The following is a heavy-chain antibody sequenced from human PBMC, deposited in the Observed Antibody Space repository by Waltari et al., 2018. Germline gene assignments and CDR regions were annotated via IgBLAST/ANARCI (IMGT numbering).Heavy chain of an antibody. CDR2: INPNSGGI. CDR1: GYIFTGYF. J-gene: IGHJ4*02. D-gene: IGHD6-13*01. V-gene: IGHV1-2*02. CDR3: AKGIPDRIRVSFDS. Sequence: QVQLVQSGAEVKKPGASVKVSCKASGYIFTGYFMHWVRQAPGQGLEWMGWINPNSGGIKYGQKFEGRVTMTRDTSISTAYMELTRLRSDDTAVYYCAKGIPDRIRVSFDSWGQGTLVTVSS.